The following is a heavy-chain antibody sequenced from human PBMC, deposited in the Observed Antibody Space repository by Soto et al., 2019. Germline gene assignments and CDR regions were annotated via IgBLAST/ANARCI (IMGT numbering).Heavy chain of an antibody. D-gene: IGHD3-3*01. CDR3: VRDVVKRSYYDFWSGSLF. CDR2: IKPDESEK. J-gene: IGHJ4*02. CDR1: GFTFSDSW. Sequence: EVQLVESGGGLVQPGGSLRLSCTASGFTFSDSWMTWVRQAPGKGLEWVARIKPDESEKKYADSVKGRFSISRDNAKNSMYLQMDSLRGEDTAVYYCVRDVVKRSYYDFWSGSLFWGQGSLVTVSS. V-gene: IGHV3-7*01.